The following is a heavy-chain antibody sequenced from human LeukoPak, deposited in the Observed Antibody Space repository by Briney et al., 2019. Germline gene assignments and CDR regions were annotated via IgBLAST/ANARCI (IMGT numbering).Heavy chain of an antibody. CDR2: INPNSGGT. CDR3: ARGRYYYDGSAYYFDY. Sequence: GASVKVSCKASGYTFTGYYMHWVRQAPGQGLEWMGWINPNSGGTNYAQKFQGRVTMTRDTSISTAYMELSRLRSDDTAVYYCARGRYYYDGSAYYFDYWGQGTLVTVSS. V-gene: IGHV1-2*02. CDR1: GYTFTGYY. J-gene: IGHJ4*02. D-gene: IGHD3-22*01.